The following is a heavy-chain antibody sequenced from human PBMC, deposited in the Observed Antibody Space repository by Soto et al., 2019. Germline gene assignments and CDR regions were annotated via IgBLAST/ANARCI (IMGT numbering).Heavy chain of an antibody. CDR3: AKDPYYYDSSGYPYYFDY. CDR2: ISGSGGST. V-gene: IGHV3-23*01. CDR1: GFTFSSYA. D-gene: IGHD3-22*01. Sequence: PGGSLRLSCAASGFTFSSYAMSWVRQAPGKGLEWVSAISGSGGSTYYADSVKGRFTISRDNSKNTLYLQMNSLRAEDTAVYYFAKDPYYYDSSGYPYYFDYWGQGTLVTVSS. J-gene: IGHJ4*02.